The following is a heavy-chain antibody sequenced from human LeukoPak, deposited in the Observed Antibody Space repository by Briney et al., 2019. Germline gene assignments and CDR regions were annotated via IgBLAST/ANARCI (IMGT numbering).Heavy chain of an antibody. J-gene: IGHJ4*02. D-gene: IGHD5/OR15-5a*01. CDR2: IGAGGTT. CDR1: GFTFSSYW. Sequence: GGFLRLSCAASGFTFSSYWMSWVRQAPGKGLQWVSAIGAGGTTYYADSMKGRFTISRDNSKNTVYLQMNSLRVEDTAVYYCAKASTQTPRVYDYWGQGTLVTVSS. CDR3: AKASTQTPRVYDY. V-gene: IGHV3-23*01.